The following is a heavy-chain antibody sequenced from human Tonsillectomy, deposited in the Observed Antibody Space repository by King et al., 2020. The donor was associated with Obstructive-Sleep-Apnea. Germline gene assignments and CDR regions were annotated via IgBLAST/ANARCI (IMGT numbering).Heavy chain of an antibody. CDR2: IHYSGNT. V-gene: IGHV4-31*03. J-gene: IGHJ3*02. CDR3: AREIVGATRGAFDI. CDR1: GGSISSVSYY. D-gene: IGHD1-26*01. Sequence: QLQESGPGLVKPSETLSLTCTVSGGSISSVSYYWTWIRQHPEKGLEWIGYIHYSGNTYYNPSLKSRVTISLDTSENQFSLKLTSVTAADTAVYYCAREIVGATRGAFDIWGQGTMVTVSS.